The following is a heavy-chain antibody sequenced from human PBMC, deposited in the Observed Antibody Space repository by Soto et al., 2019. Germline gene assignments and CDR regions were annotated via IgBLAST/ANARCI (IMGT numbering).Heavy chain of an antibody. J-gene: IGHJ4*02. CDR1: GYTFTSND. D-gene: IGHD2-2*01. Sequence: QVPLVQSGAEVKKPGASVKVSCKTSGYTFTSNDINWVRQAPGQGPEWMGWMIPDNGKTGFAQKFQGRITMTRNTSISTAYMELSSLRSDDTAVYFCARPLCSSTRCGPYFFDSWGQGSLVTVSS. CDR3: ARPLCSSTRCGPYFFDS. CDR2: MIPDNGKT. V-gene: IGHV1-8*01.